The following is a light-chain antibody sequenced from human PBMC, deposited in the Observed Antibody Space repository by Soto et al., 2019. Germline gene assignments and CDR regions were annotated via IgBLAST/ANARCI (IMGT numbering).Light chain of an antibody. CDR3: QQYNNWPLT. V-gene: IGKV3-15*01. Sequence: EIVMTQSPATLSVSPGERATLSCRASQSVSSNLAWYQQNPGQAPRLLIYGASTRATGIPARFSGSGSGTEFTLTNSSLQSEDFAVYYCQQYNNWPLTFGQGTKVEIK. J-gene: IGKJ1*01. CDR2: GAS. CDR1: QSVSSN.